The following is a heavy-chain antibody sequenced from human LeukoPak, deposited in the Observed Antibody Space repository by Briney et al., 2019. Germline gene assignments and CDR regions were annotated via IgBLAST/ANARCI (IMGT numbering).Heavy chain of an antibody. D-gene: IGHD3-16*01. CDR2: INSVGSST. CDR1: GFTFSSYS. J-gene: IGHJ3*02. CDR3: ARVRDYDYVWGRREDAFDI. Sequence: GGSLRLSCAASGFTFSSYSMNWVRQAPGKGLVWVSRINSVGSSTNYADSVKGRFTISRDNDKNMLYLQMNSLRAEDTAVYYCARVRDYDYVWGRREDAFDIWGQGTMVTVSS. V-gene: IGHV3-74*01.